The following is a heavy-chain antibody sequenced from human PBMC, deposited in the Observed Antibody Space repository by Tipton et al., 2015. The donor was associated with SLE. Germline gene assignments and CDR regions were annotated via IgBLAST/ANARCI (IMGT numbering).Heavy chain of an antibody. V-gene: IGHV3-30-3*01. J-gene: IGHJ3*02. Sequence: SLRLSCAASGFTFSSYAMHWVRQAPGKGLEWVAVISYDGSNKYYADSVKGRFTISRDNSKNTLYLQMNSLRAEDTAVYYCARARGMAAHDAFDIWGQGTMVTVSS. CDR1: GFTFSSYA. D-gene: IGHD6-13*01. CDR3: ARARGMAAHDAFDI. CDR2: ISYDGSNK.